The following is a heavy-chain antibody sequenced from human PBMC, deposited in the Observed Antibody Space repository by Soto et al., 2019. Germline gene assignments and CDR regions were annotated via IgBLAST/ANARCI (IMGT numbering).Heavy chain of an antibody. D-gene: IGHD3-22*01. V-gene: IGHV4-30-2*01. J-gene: IGHJ4*02. CDR3: ARALGVDSSGYTIDY. CDR2: IYHSGST. CDR1: GGSISSGGYS. Sequence: SETLSLTCTVSGGSISSGGYSWSWIRQPPGKGLEWIGYIYHSGSTYYNPSLKSRVTISVDRSKNQFSLKLSSVTAADTAVYYCARALGVDSSGYTIDYWGQGTLVTVSS.